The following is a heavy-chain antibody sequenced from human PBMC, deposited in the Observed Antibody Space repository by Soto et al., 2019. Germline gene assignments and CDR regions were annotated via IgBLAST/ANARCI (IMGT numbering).Heavy chain of an antibody. J-gene: IGHJ5*02. CDR1: GYTFTSYD. V-gene: IGHV1-8*01. Sequence: QVQLVQSGAEVKKPGASVKVSCKASGYTFTSYDINWVRQATGQGLEWMGWMNPNSGNTGYAQKFQGRVTMTRNTSISTAYMELSSLGSEDTAVYYCATELWTYYDSSGYQANWFDPWGQGTLVTVSS. D-gene: IGHD3-22*01. CDR3: ATELWTYYDSSGYQANWFDP. CDR2: MNPNSGNT.